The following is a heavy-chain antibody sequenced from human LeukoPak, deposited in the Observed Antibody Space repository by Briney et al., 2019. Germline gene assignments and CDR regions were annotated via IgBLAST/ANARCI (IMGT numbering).Heavy chain of an antibody. V-gene: IGHV3-30*18. D-gene: IGHD2-15*01. J-gene: IGHJ4*02. Sequence: PGGSLRLSCTASGYTFSNYGMHWVRQGPGKGLEWVAVISYDGSKVFYGDFVKGRFTISRDDSRDTVYLQMHSLRVEDMVVYYCAKDDAGLPDYWGQGTLVTVSS. CDR3: AKDDAGLPDY. CDR1: GYTFSNYG. CDR2: ISYDGSKV.